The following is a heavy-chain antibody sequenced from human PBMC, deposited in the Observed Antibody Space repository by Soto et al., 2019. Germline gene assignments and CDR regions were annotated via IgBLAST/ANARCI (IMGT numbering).Heavy chain of an antibody. D-gene: IGHD4-17*01. V-gene: IGHV3-23*01. Sequence: GGSLRLSCAASGLTSSTYAMSWVRQAPGKGLEWVSGISGSGGNTYYADSVKGRFTISRDNSKNMLYLQMNSLRAEDTAAYYCAKRLTTVTRVFDCWGQGTLVTVSS. J-gene: IGHJ4*02. CDR2: ISGSGGNT. CDR1: GLTSSTYA. CDR3: AKRLTTVTRVFDC.